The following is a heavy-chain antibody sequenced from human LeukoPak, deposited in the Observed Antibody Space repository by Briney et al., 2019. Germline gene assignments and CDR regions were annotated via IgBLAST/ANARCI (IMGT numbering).Heavy chain of an antibody. CDR2: ISSSSYI. V-gene: IGHV3-21*01. Sequence: GGSLRLSCAASGFTFSSYSMNWVRQAPGKGLEWVSSISSSSYIYYADSVKGRFTISRDNAKNSLYLQMNSLRAEDTAVYYCASRGHPYYYDSSGYYTGPPDYWGQGTLVTVSS. D-gene: IGHD3-22*01. CDR1: GFTFSSYS. J-gene: IGHJ4*02. CDR3: ASRGHPYYYDSSGYYTGPPDY.